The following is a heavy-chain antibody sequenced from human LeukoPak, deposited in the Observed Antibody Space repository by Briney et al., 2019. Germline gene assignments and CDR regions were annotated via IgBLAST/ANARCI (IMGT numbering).Heavy chain of an antibody. CDR1: GSTFSSYA. J-gene: IGHJ4*02. V-gene: IGHV3-30-3*01. CDR2: ISYDGSNK. CDR3: ARATSSPY. Sequence: SGGSLRLSCAASGSTFSSYAMHWVRQAPGKGLEWVAVISYDGSNKYYADSVKGRFTISRDNSKNTLYLQMNSLRAEDTAVYYCARATSSPYWGQGTLVTVSS. D-gene: IGHD6-13*01.